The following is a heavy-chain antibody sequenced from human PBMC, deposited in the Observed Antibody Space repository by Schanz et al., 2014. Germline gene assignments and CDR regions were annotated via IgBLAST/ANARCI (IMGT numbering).Heavy chain of an antibody. Sequence: EVQLLESGGGLVQPGGSLRLSCAASGFSFSNYWMHWVRQGPGSGLVWVSHINNAGSDTTYADSVKGRFTISRDNTRNTLYLQMNSLSAEDTAVYYCARGTPFLCDYWGQGTLVTVSS. D-gene: IGHD3-16*01. CDR2: INNAGSDT. J-gene: IGHJ4*02. V-gene: IGHV3-74*02. CDR3: ARGTPFLCDY. CDR1: GFSFSNYW.